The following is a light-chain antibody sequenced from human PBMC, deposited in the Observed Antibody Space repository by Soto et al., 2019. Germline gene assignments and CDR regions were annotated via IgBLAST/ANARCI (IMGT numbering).Light chain of an antibody. J-gene: IGKJ2*01. CDR2: WAS. CDR1: QSVLYSSNNKNY. V-gene: IGKV4-1*01. Sequence: DIVMTQSPDSLVVSLGERVTINCKSSQSVLYSSNNKNYLAWYQQKPGQPPKLLIYWASTRESGVPDRFSGSGSGTDFTLTISSLQAEDVAVYYCQQYYSTPYTFGQGTNLEIK. CDR3: QQYYSTPYT.